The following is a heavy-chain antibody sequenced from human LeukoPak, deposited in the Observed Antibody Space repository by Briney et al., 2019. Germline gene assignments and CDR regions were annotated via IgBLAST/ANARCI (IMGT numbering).Heavy chain of an antibody. J-gene: IGHJ4*02. Sequence: SHTLSLTCGVSGGSITSTNWWSWVRHPPGQGLEWIGEVSLSGLTNYNPSLSSRVITALDTSKNHLSLHLTSVTAADTAVYYCSRENGAFSPFGYWGQGYLVTVLS. V-gene: IGHV4-4*02. D-gene: IGHD2-8*01. CDR2: VSLSGLT. CDR3: SRENGAFSPFGY. CDR1: GGSITSTNW.